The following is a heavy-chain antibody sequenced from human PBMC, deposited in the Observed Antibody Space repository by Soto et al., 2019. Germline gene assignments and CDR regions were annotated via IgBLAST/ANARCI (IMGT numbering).Heavy chain of an antibody. J-gene: IGHJ5*02. CDR1: GDASRNLNW. CDR2: IYHSGNT. CDR3: ATLSGYCTISPFDP. Sequence: SQPMCLPSSVSGDASRNLNWRSVVRHSQGKGLEWIGEIYHSGNTNYNRSRKSRLTLSVDKSKNQVFLNLTSVSAADTAVYYCATLSGYCTISPFDPWGQGILGTRSS. V-gene: IGHV4-4*02. D-gene: IGHD2-8*01.